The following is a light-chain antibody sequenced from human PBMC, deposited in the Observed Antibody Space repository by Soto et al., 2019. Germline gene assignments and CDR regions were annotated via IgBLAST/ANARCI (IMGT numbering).Light chain of an antibody. CDR1: QNILSN. V-gene: IGKV3-15*01. Sequence: EIVMTQSPATLSGSPGERVTLSCRASQNILSNLAWYQQKPGQAPRLLIYGASTRATAIPASFSGSGSGTEFTLTISSLQSEDFAVYYCQQYNNLPVTFGQGTKVDI. CDR3: QQYNNLPVT. J-gene: IGKJ1*01. CDR2: GAS.